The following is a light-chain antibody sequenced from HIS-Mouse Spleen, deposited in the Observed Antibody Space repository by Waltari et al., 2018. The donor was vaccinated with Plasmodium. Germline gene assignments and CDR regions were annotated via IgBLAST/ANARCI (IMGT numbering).Light chain of an antibody. CDR3: AAWDDSLNGV. J-gene: IGLJ3*02. CDR1: SSNIGSNT. V-gene: IGLV1-44*01. Sequence: QSVLTQPPSASGTPRQRVTISCSGSSSNIGSNTVNWYQQLPGTAPKLLIYSKNRRPSGVPDRFSGSKAGTSASLAISGLQSEDEADYYCAAWDDSLNGVFGGGTKLTVL. CDR2: SKN.